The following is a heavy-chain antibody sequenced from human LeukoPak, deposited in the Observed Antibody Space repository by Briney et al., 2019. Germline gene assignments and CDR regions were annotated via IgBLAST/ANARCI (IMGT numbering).Heavy chain of an antibody. CDR3: ARVANWGSCCGWFDS. Sequence: SVKVSCKASGGSFSMYGSSWVRQAPGQGLEWMAGIIPRFGIPKYAQKFQGRVTITTDESTGTAYMELSGLRSEDTAVYYCARVANWGSCCGWFDSWGQGTLVTVSS. V-gene: IGHV1-69*05. CDR2: IIPRFGIP. D-gene: IGHD7-27*01. CDR1: GGSFSMYG. J-gene: IGHJ5*01.